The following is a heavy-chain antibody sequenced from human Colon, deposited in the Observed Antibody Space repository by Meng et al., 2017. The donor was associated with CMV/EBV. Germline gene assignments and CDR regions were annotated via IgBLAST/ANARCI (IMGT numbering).Heavy chain of an antibody. CDR3: ARYGGGATAGAFDI. Sequence: GGSLRLSWAVSGFTFSTYSVNWVRQAPGRGLEWVSSISTRSSYTYYADSVKGRFTIYRDNAKNSLYLQMNSLRAEDTAVYYCARYGGGATAGAFDIWGQGTMVTVSS. CDR2: ISTRSSYT. J-gene: IGHJ3*02. CDR1: GFTFSTYS. V-gene: IGHV3-21*01. D-gene: IGHD4/OR15-4a*01.